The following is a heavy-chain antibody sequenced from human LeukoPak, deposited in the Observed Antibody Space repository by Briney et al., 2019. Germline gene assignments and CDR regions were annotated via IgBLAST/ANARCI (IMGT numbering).Heavy chain of an antibody. CDR1: GFIFSGSW. Sequence: GGSLRLSCTASGFIFSGSWMAWIRQAPGKGLEWVAIIKKDGSEKYYVDSMRGRFTISRDNAKNSLFLQMNSLRAEDTAIYYCTKETWYSAGHWGKGTLVTVSS. V-gene: IGHV3-7*03. J-gene: IGHJ4*02. CDR3: TKETWYSAGH. CDR2: IKKDGSEK. D-gene: IGHD2-15*01.